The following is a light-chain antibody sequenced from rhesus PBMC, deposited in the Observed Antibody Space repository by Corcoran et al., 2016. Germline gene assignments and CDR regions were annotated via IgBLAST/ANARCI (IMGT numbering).Light chain of an antibody. CDR1: QGISRW. J-gene: IGKJ3*01. V-gene: IGKV1-22*01. Sequence: DIQMTQSPSSLSAIVGDTVTISCRASQGISRWLAWYQQKPGKAPKLLIYKASSLQSGVPSRFSDSGSGTDFTLTISSLQSEEFATYYCQHYSSRPPTFGPGTKLDIK. CDR2: KAS. CDR3: QHYSSRPPT.